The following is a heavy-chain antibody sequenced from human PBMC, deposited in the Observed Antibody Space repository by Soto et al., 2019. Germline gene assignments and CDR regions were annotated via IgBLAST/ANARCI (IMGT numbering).Heavy chain of an antibody. Sequence: QVQLVQSGAEVRKPGASVKVSCEASGYTFTSYDIYWVRQATGQGLEWMGWMNPNTGNSGYAQKFQGRVTMTSDTSISTAHMELSSLISEDTAVYYCERRAENNGWNGFGADKYYFDFWGQGTLVTVSS. CDR1: GYTFTSYD. CDR2: MNPNTGNS. J-gene: IGHJ4*02. V-gene: IGHV1-8*01. CDR3: ERRAENNGWNGFGADKYYFDF. D-gene: IGHD1-1*01.